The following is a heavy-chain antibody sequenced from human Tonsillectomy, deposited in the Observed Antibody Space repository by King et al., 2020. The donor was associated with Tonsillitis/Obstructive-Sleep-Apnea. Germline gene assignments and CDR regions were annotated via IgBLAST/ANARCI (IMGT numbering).Heavy chain of an antibody. CDR1: GFTFRDTW. J-gene: IGHJ4*02. Sequence: VHLVESGGDLVKSGGSLRLSCAASGFTFRDTWMSWVRQAPGKGLEWLGRIKSKRDGGTTDYAAPVKGRFTISRDDSQSTLYLQMNSLKTEDTAVYYYTTDPRFWGQGTLVTVSS. CDR3: TTDPRF. CDR2: IKSKRDGGTT. V-gene: IGHV3-15*01.